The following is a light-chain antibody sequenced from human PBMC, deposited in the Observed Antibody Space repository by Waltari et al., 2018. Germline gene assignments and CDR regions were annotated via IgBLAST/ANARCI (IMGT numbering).Light chain of an antibody. Sequence: EIVLTQSPATLSVSPGDRVTLSCRASQSVGTNLAWYQHSPGRAPRLLVYRASTRASYITARFSASGSGTEFTLSISTLQSEDSAVFYCQQYNDWPRTFGQGTKVEIK. CDR3: QQYNDWPRT. CDR1: QSVGTN. V-gene: IGKV3D-15*01. J-gene: IGKJ1*01. CDR2: RAS.